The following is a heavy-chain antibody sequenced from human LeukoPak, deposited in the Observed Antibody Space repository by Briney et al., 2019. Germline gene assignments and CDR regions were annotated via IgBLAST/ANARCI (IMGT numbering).Heavy chain of an antibody. CDR2: IIPIFGIA. J-gene: IGHJ4*02. V-gene: IGHV1-69*04. Sequence: SVKVSCKASGGTFSSYAISWVRQAPGQGLEWMGRIIPIFGIANYAQKFQGRVTITADKSTSTAYMELSSLRSEDTAVYYCARGMYMGDTAMVDHNFDYWGQGTLVTVSS. CDR1: GGTFSSYA. CDR3: ARGMYMGDTAMVDHNFDY. D-gene: IGHD5-18*01.